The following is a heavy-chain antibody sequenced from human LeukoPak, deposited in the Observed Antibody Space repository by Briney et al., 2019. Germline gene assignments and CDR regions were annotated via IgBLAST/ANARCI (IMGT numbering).Heavy chain of an antibody. J-gene: IGHJ4*02. CDR2: ISSSSSYI. Sequence: GGSLRLSCAASGFTFSSYSMNWVCQAPGKGLEWVSSISSSSSYIYYADSVKGRFTISRDNAKNSLYLQMNSLRAEDTAVYYCARVLRAAAVDYWGQGTLVTVSS. CDR3: ARVLRAAAVDY. CDR1: GFTFSSYS. V-gene: IGHV3-21*01. D-gene: IGHD6-13*01.